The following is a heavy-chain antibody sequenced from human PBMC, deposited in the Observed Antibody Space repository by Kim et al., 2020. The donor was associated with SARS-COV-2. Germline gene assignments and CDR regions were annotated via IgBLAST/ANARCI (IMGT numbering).Heavy chain of an antibody. CDR1: GFTFSSYG. J-gene: IGHJ6*02. Sequence: GGSLRLSCAASGFTFSSYGMHWVRQAPGKGLEWVTIIWYDGSNKYYADSVKGRFTISRDNSKNTLYLQMNSLRAEDTAVYYCARDTVRGGLYGMDVWGQGTTVTVSS. CDR3: ARDTVRGGLYGMDV. CDR2: IWYDGSNK. V-gene: IGHV3-33*01. D-gene: IGHD3-10*01.